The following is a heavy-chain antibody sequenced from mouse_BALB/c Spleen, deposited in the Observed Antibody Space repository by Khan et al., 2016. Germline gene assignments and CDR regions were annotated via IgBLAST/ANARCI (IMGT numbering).Heavy chain of an antibody. CDR1: GFSLTSYG. D-gene: IGHD1-1*01. CDR3: ASEPSYYYGSSHYFDY. Sequence: QVQLKESGPGLVQPSQSLSITCTVSGFSLTSYGVHWVRQSPGKGLEWLGVIWSGGSTDYNAAFISRLSISKDNSKSQVFFKMNSLQANDTAIYXCASEPSYYYGSSHYFDYWGQGTTLTVSS. V-gene: IGHV2-2*02. CDR2: IWSGGST. J-gene: IGHJ2*01.